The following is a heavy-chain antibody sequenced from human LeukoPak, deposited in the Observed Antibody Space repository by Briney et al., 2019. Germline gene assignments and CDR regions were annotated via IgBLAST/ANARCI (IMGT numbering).Heavy chain of an antibody. Sequence: GGSLRLSCAASGFTFSSYAMHWVRQPPGKGLEWVAVISYDGSNKYYADSVKGRFTISRDNSKNTLYLQMNSLRAEDTAVYYCARDLSGSGWYGNYFDYWGQGTLVTVSS. CDR3: ARDLSGSGWYGNYFDY. V-gene: IGHV3-30-3*01. D-gene: IGHD6-19*01. CDR1: GFTFSSYA. CDR2: ISYDGSNK. J-gene: IGHJ4*02.